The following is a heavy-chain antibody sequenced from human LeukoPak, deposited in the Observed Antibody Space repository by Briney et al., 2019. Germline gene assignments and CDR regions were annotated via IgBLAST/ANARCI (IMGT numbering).Heavy chain of an antibody. D-gene: IGHD3-3*01. CDR3: ARDVDFWSGYYYYYMDV. CDR1: GFTFSSYW. CDR2: IKQDGSEK. Sequence: GGSLRLSCAASGFTFSSYWMSWVRQAPGKGLEWVANIKQDGSEKYYVDSVKGRFTISRDNAKNSLYLQMNSLRAEDTAVYYCARDVDFWSGYYYYYMDVWGKGTTVTVSS. J-gene: IGHJ6*03. V-gene: IGHV3-7*01.